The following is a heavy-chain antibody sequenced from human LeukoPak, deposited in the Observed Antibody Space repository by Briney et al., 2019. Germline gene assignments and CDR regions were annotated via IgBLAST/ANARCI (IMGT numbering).Heavy chain of an antibody. CDR1: GGSFSGYY. CDR2: INHSGST. V-gene: IGHV4-34*01. CDR3: ARASGYSGYDRRFAFDI. Sequence: SETLSLTCAVYGGSFSGYYWSLIRQPPGKGLEWIGEINHSGSTNYNPSLKSRVTISVDTSKNQFSLKLSSVTAADTAVYYCARASGYSGYDRRFAFDIWGQGTMVTVSS. D-gene: IGHD5-12*01. J-gene: IGHJ3*02.